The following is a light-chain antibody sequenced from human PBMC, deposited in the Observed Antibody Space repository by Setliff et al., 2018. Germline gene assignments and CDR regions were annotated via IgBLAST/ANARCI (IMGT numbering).Light chain of an antibody. CDR1: SGSIASNY. CDR3: QSYDNSNPDV. CDR2: EDD. Sequence: NFMLTQPHSVSESPGKTVTISCTRSSGSIASNYVQWYQQRPGSSPTSVIYEDDQRPSGVPERFSGSIDSSSNSASLTISGLKTEDEADYYCQSYDNSNPDVFGTGTKVTVL. V-gene: IGLV6-57*01. J-gene: IGLJ1*01.